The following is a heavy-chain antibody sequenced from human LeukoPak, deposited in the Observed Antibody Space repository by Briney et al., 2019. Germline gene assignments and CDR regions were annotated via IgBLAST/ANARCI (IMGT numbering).Heavy chain of an antibody. CDR2: ISSSSSYI. Sequence: PGGSLRLSCAASGFTFSSYSMNWVRQAPGKGLEWVSSISSSSSYIYYTDSVKGRFTISRDNAKNSLYLQMNSLRAEDTAAYYCARSFLYYDILTGYYEGLTNDYWGQGTLVTVSS. CDR3: ARSFLYYDILTGYYEGLTNDY. V-gene: IGHV3-21*01. D-gene: IGHD3-9*01. CDR1: GFTFSSYS. J-gene: IGHJ4*02.